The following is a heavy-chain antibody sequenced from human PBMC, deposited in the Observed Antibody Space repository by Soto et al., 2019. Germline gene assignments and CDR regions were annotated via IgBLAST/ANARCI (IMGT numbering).Heavy chain of an antibody. Sequence: PWGSLRLSCAASGFTFGDYTIHWVRQSPFKCLEWVSLISWDGGSTYYADSVKGRFTISRDNSRNSLYLQMNSLRTEDTALYYCAKDISDGGRYYYYGMDVWGQGTTVTVSS. CDR1: GFTFGDYT. V-gene: IGHV3-43*01. J-gene: IGHJ6*02. CDR2: ISWDGGST. CDR3: AKDISDGGRYYYYGMDV. D-gene: IGHD2-15*01.